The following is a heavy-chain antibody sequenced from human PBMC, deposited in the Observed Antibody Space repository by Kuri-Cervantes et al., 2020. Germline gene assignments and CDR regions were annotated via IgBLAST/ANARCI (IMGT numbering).Heavy chain of an antibody. V-gene: IGHV4-34*01. Sequence: SETLSLTCAVYGGSFSGYSWSWIRQSPGKGLEWIGEINHSGSTNYSPSLKSRVAISVDTSKNQFSLKLTSVTAADTAVYYCATTDYGDYDYWGQGTLVTVSS. CDR3: ATTDYGDYDY. CDR2: INHSGST. D-gene: IGHD4-17*01. J-gene: IGHJ4*02. CDR1: GGSFSGYS.